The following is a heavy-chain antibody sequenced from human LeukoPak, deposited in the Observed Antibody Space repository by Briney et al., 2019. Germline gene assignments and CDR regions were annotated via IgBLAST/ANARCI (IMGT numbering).Heavy chain of an antibody. CDR1: GGTFSSYA. CDR3: ARSGSYTRARKTGHNYYYYMDV. V-gene: IGHV1-69*05. D-gene: IGHD1-26*01. J-gene: IGHJ6*03. CDR2: IIPIFGTA. Sequence: SVTVSFKASGGTFSSYAISWVRQARGQGREWMGGIIPIFGTANYAQKFQGRVTITTDESTSTAYMELSRLRSEDTAVYYCARSGSYTRARKTGHNYYYYMDVWGKGTTVTVSS.